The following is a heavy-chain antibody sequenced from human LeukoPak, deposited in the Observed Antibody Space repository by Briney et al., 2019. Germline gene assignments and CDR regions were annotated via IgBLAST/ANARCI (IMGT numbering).Heavy chain of an antibody. CDR3: ARGAIVVLPAATPFDY. V-gene: IGHV3-64*01. Sequence: GGSLRLSCAASGFTFSHYAMHWVRQAPGKGLEYVTTISSNGGSTYYANSGKGRFTISRDNSKNTLYLQMGSLRAEDMAVYYCARGAIVVLPAATPFDYWGQGTLVTVSS. CDR1: GFTFSHYA. CDR2: ISSNGGST. J-gene: IGHJ4*02. D-gene: IGHD2-2*01.